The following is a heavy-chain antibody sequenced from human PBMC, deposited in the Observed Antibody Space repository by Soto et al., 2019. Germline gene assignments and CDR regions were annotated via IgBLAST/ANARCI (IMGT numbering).Heavy chain of an antibody. D-gene: IGHD6-19*01. CDR3: AKDRQWLVRGFFGY. CDR2: ISGSGGST. CDR1: GFTFSSYA. Sequence: GGSLRLSCAASGFTFSSYAMSWVRQAPGKGLEWVSAISGSGGSTYYADSVKGRFTISRDNSRNTLYLQMNSLRAEDTAVYYCAKDRQWLVRGFFGYWGQGPLGTVSS. V-gene: IGHV3-23*01. J-gene: IGHJ4*02.